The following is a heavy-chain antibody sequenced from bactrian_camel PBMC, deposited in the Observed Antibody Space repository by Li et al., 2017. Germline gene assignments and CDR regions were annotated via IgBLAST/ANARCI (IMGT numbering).Heavy chain of an antibody. CDR3: AASYSYHENYVPRRTEEYQY. D-gene: IGHD4*01. Sequence: HVQLVESGGGSVQAGGSLRLSCAAPVYIWRSNCMAWFRQAPGKEREGVAAIGTGGSTAYADAVKGRFIISRDNAKNSVYLQMDNLKPEDTAKYYCAASYSYHENYVPRRTEEYQYWGQGTQVTVS. J-gene: IGHJ4*01. V-gene: IGHV3S53*01. CDR1: VYIWRSNC. CDR2: IGTGGST.